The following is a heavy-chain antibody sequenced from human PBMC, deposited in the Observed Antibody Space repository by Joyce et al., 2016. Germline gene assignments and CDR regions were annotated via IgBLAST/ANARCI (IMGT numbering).Heavy chain of an antibody. CDR1: GDSINNGDYY. V-gene: IGHV4-39*07. CDR3: ARDFSMIIDVFEL. J-gene: IGHJ3*01. Sequence: QVQLQESGPGLVKPSETLSLTCTVSGDSINNGDYYWAWLRQPPGKGLEWIGRLHVATTTYYNPSLKSRMFMSVDTSKNQFSLKVDSVTAADTAVYYCARDFSMIIDVFELWGLGTLVTVSS. D-gene: IGHD3-22*01. CDR2: LHVATTT.